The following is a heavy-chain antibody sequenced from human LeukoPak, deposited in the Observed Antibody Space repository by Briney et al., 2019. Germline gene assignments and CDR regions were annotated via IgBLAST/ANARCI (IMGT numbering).Heavy chain of an antibody. V-gene: IGHV3-30*17. Sequence: GGSLRLSCAASGFTFSNYAMHWVRQAPGKGLEWVAVISFDATKEYFGKSVKGRFTVSRDNSKSTLFLQMHSLRVEDTALYFCARFKVGSNATQKNAFDVWGRGTVVTVSS. CDR1: GFTFSNYA. CDR2: ISFDATKE. CDR3: ARFKVGSNATQKNAFDV. D-gene: IGHD1-26*01. J-gene: IGHJ3*01.